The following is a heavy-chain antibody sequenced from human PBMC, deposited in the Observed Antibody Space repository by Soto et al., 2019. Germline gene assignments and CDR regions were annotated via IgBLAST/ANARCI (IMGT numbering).Heavy chain of an antibody. V-gene: IGHV1-3*01. J-gene: IGHJ5*02. CDR1: GYTFTAYN. D-gene: IGHD2-15*01. Sequence: GASVKVSCKAFGYTFTAYNIHWLRQAPGQGLEWMGWINAGNGNTKYSQKFQGRVTITRDTSASTAYMELSSLRSEDTAVYYCARDRQYCSGGSCYSLPYFDPWGQGTLVTVSS. CDR2: INAGNGNT. CDR3: ARDRQYCSGGSCYSLPYFDP.